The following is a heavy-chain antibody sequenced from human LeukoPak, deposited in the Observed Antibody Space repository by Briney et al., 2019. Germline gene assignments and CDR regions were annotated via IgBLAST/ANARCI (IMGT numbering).Heavy chain of an antibody. CDR2: INPNSGGT. CDR1: GYTFTGYY. V-gene: IGHV1-2*02. J-gene: IGHJ5*02. Sequence: ASVKVSCKASGYTFTGYYMHWVRQAPGQGLEWMGWINPNSGGTNYAQKFQGRVTMTRDTSISTAYMELSRLRSDDTAVYYCAREVVRRTPRITIFGVVTRWFDPWGQGTLVTVSS. CDR3: AREVVRRTPRITIFGVVTRWFDP. D-gene: IGHD3-3*01.